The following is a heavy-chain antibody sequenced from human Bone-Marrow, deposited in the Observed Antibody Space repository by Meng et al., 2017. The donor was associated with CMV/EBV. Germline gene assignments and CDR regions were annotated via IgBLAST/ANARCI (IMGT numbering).Heavy chain of an antibody. J-gene: IGHJ4*02. V-gene: IGHV1-2*02. CDR1: GYTFTGYY. CDR2: INPNSGGT. Sequence: QVQLVQAGAEVKKPXXSXKVXCXXSGYTFTGYYMHWVRQAPGQGLEWMGWINPNSGGTNYAQKFQGRVTMTRDTSISTAYMELSRLRSDDTAVYYCARSDYDILTGYYIPGDYWGQGTLVTVSS. D-gene: IGHD3-9*01. CDR3: ARSDYDILTGYYIPGDY.